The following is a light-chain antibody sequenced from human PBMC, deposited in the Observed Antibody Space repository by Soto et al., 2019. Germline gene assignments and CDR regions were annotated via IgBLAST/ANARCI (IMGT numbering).Light chain of an antibody. J-gene: IGKJ4*01. CDR3: QQSYRTPLT. Sequence: DIQVTQSPSSLSASVGDRVTITCRASQDIRIYLNWYQQQPGKAPKLLMYAASNLQSGVPSRFRGSASGTNFTLTISSLQPEDFASYYCQQSYRTPLTCGGGTRLDIK. CDR2: AAS. V-gene: IGKV1-39*01. CDR1: QDIRIY.